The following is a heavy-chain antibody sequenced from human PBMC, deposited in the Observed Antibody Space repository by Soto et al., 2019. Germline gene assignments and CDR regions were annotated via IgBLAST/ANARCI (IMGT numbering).Heavy chain of an antibody. V-gene: IGHV3-15*01. D-gene: IGHD3-10*01. CDR3: IRDPYGST. Sequence: SLRLSCAASGFTFSTAWMTWVRQAPGRGLEWVARIKTTSDGGTIHYAAPVKGRFTISRDDSKDTLFLQMNSLKIEDTALYYCIRDPYGSTWGQGTLVTAPQ. CDR2: IKTTSDGGTI. CDR1: GFTFSTAW. J-gene: IGHJ5*02.